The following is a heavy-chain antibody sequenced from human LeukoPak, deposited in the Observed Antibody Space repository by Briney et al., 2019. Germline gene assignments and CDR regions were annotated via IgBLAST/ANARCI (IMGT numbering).Heavy chain of an antibody. CDR3: ARWLTTIGWFPANY. CDR2: MNWNGKSI. CDR1: GFKFDDYG. V-gene: IGHV3-20*04. D-gene: IGHD6-19*01. J-gene: IGHJ4*02. Sequence: GRSMRLSCAASGFKFDDYGMSWVRHGPGKGLEWVSGMNWNGKSIGYADSVQGRFTISRDNAKNLLYLQMNSLRVEDTALYYCARWLTTIGWFPANYWGQGTLVTVSS.